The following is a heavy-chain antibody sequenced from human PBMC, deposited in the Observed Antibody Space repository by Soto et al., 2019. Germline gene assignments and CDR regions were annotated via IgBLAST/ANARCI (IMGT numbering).Heavy chain of an antibody. CDR3: ASGKDYAEGGY. Sequence: EVQLVESGGGLVQPGGSLRLSCAASGFTFSSYSMNWVRQAPGKGLEWVSYLSSSSSTIYYADSVKGRFTISRDNAKNSLELQMNSLRDEDTAVYYCASGKDYAEGGYWGQGTLVTVSS. CDR1: GFTFSSYS. V-gene: IGHV3-48*02. J-gene: IGHJ4*02. D-gene: IGHD4-17*01. CDR2: LSSSSSTI.